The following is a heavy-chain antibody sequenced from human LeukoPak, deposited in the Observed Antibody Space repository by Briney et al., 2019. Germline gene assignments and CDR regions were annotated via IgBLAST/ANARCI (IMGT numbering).Heavy chain of an antibody. CDR1: GTPYSFSSYA. V-gene: IGHV1-69*04. CDR2: IIPISDIA. J-gene: IGHJ4*02. Sequence: SVKVSCKASGTPYSFSSYAISWVRQAPGQGLEWMGRIIPISDIANYARRFRGRVTITADRSTATAYMDLSSLTSEDTAVYYCARDREDSSSSFFYWGQGTPVTVAS. CDR3: ARDREDSSSSFFY. D-gene: IGHD1-26*01.